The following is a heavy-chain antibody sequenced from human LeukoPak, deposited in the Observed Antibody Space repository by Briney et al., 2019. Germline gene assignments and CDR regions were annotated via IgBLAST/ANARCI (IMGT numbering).Heavy chain of an antibody. CDR3: ARVDRAAPTGGLVDP. Sequence: SETLSLTCTVSGGSISSGGYYWSWIRQHPGTGLEWIGYIYYSGSTYYNPSLKSRVTISVDTSKNQFSLKLSSVTAADTAVYYCARVDRAAPTGGLVDPWGQGTLVTVSS. J-gene: IGHJ5*02. CDR2: IYYSGST. CDR1: GGSISSGGYY. D-gene: IGHD2-15*01. V-gene: IGHV4-31*03.